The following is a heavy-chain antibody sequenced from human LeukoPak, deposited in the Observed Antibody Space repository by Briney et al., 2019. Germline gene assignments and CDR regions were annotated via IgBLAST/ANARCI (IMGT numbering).Heavy chain of an antibody. CDR2: ISSSGSTI. J-gene: IGHJ4*02. V-gene: IGHV3-48*03. CDR1: GFTFSSYE. D-gene: IGHD1-26*01. CDR3: AHRTIVGAFD. Sequence: PGGSLRPSCAASGFTFSSYEMNCVRQAPGKGLEWVSYISSSGSTIYYADSVKGRFTISRDNAKNSLYLQMNSLRAEDTAVYYCAHRTIVGAFDWGQGTLVTVSS.